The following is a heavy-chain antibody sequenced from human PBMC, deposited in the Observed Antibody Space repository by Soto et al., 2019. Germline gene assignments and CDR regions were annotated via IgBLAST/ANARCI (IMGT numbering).Heavy chain of an antibody. V-gene: IGHV4-31*03. J-gene: IGHJ5*02. CDR1: VATLSSGGDY. CDR3: ARMIRRPYEWTP. D-gene: IGHD3-16*01. Sequence: SEPLSLTCTVSVATLSSGGDYWSWICKHPGKDMEWIGYIYYSGSTYYNQSLQSRVTISVDTSKNQFSLKLSSVTVADTPVYYCARMIRRPYEWTPWAQGTLV. CDR2: IYYSGST.